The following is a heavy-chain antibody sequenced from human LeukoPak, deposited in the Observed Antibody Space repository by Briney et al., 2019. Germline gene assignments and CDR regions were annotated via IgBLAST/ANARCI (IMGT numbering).Heavy chain of an antibody. CDR1: GFTFRSYG. CDR3: AKSLYGEDMDV. Sequence: EGSLRLSCVASGFTFRSYGMHWVRQAPGKGLEWVTFIRYDGNIKYYADSVKGRFTISRDNSKNTLYLQMNSLRAEDTAVYYCAKSLYGEDMDVWGRGTTVTISS. CDR2: IRYDGNIK. J-gene: IGHJ6*03. V-gene: IGHV3-30*02. D-gene: IGHD3-10*01.